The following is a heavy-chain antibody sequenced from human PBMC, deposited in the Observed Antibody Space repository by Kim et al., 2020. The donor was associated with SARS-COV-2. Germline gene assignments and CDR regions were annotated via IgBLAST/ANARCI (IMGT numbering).Heavy chain of an antibody. CDR1: GYPFTAYF. J-gene: IGHJ4*02. CDR2: INPNTGAT. Sequence: ASVKVSCKASGYPFTAYFLHWVQQAPGQGLEWMGWINPNTGATAYAQKFQGRVTMTTDTYISTVYMDLSGLRSDDTAVYYCARVDFQHFFDNWGQGTQVTVSS. D-gene: IGHD3-3*01. V-gene: IGHV1-2*02. CDR3: ARVDFQHFFDN.